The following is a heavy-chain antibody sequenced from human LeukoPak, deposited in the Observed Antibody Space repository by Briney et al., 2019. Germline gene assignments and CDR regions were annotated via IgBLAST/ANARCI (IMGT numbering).Heavy chain of an antibody. J-gene: IGHJ4*02. CDR1: GFTFSSYG. V-gene: IGHV3-30*02. CDR2: IRSIGTNT. Sequence: GGSLRLSCAASGFTFSSYGMHWVRQAPGKGLEWAAFIRSIGTNTYYADSVKGRFTISRDNSKNTLYLQVNSLRAEDTAVYYCATYTSSYFDYWGQGTLVTVSS. D-gene: IGHD1-14*01. CDR3: ATYTSSYFDY.